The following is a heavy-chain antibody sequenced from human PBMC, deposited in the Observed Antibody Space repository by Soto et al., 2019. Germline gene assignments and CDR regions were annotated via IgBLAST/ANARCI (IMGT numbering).Heavy chain of an antibody. Sequence: SETLSLTSTVSGGSISSYYWSWIRQPPGKGLEWIGYIYYSGSTNYNPSLKSRATISVDTSKNQFSLKLSSVTAADTAVYYCARQSGGVLRYFDWLSTHYHYGMDVWGQGTTVTVSS. D-gene: IGHD3-9*01. CDR2: IYYSGST. CDR3: ARQSGGVLRYFDWLSTHYHYGMDV. J-gene: IGHJ6*02. CDR1: GGSISSYY. V-gene: IGHV4-59*08.